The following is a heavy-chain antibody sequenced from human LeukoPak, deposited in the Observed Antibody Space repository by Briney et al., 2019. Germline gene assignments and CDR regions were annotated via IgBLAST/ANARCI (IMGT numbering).Heavy chain of an antibody. CDR1: GFTFSSYA. J-gene: IGHJ4*02. CDR3: ARGYYGGNSLDY. CDR2: ISYDGSNK. Sequence: GRSLRLSCAASGFTFSSYAMHWVRQAPGKGLEWVAVISYDGSNKYYADSVKGRFTISRDNSKNTLYLQMNSLRAEDTAVYYCARGYYGGNSLDYWGQGTLVTVSS. D-gene: IGHD4-23*01. V-gene: IGHV3-30*04.